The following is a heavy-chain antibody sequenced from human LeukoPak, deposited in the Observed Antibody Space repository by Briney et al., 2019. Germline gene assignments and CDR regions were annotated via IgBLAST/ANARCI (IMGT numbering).Heavy chain of an antibody. CDR3: AKVGIEQWLSQGQFFDY. D-gene: IGHD6-19*01. CDR2: IYYSGST. J-gene: IGHJ4*02. CDR1: GGSISSYY. Sequence: PSETLSLTCTVSGGSISSYYWSWIRQPPGKGLEWIGYIYYSGSTNYNPSLKSRVTISVDTSKNQFSLKLSSVTAADTAVYYCAKVGIEQWLSQGQFFDYWGQGTLVTVSS. V-gene: IGHV4-59*12.